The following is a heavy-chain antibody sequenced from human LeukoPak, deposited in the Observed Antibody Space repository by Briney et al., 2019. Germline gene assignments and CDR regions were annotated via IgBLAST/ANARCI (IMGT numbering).Heavy chain of an antibody. CDR1: GFAFSSYA. CDR3: ATAPSGSYFDY. V-gene: IGHV3-23*01. D-gene: IGHD1-26*01. Sequence: GGSLRLSCTASGFAFSSYAMNWVRQAPGKGLEWVSTISGSGGSTYYADSVKGRFTISRDNSKNTLYLQMNSLRAEDTAVYYCATAPSGSYFDYWGQGTLVTVSS. J-gene: IGHJ4*02. CDR2: ISGSGGST.